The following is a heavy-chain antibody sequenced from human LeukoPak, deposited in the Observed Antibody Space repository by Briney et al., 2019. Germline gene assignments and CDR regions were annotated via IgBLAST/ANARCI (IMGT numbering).Heavy chain of an antibody. D-gene: IGHD3-10*01. CDR1: GFTFSSYG. J-gene: IGHJ4*02. CDR3: ATLGGLYVDY. V-gene: IGHV3-30*03. Sequence: PGRSLRLSCAASGFTFSSYGMHWVRQAPGKGLEWVAVISYDGSNKYYADSVKGRFTISRDNSKNTLYLQMNSLRAEDTAVYYCATLGGLYVDYWGQGTLVTVSS. CDR2: ISYDGSNK.